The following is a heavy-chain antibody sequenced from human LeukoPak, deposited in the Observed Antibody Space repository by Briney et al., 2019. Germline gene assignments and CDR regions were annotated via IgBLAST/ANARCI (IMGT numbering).Heavy chain of an antibody. CDR3: ARVGTVVAATGAFDI. D-gene: IGHD2-15*01. CDR2: INTDGSRT. V-gene: IGHV3-74*01. J-gene: IGHJ3*02. Sequence: GGSLRLSCAASGFIFSSYWMHWVRQTPGKGLVWVSRINTDGSRTTYADSVKGRFTISRDNSKNTLYLQMNSLRAEDTAVYYCARVGTVVAATGAFDIWGQGTMVTVSS. CDR1: GFIFSSYW.